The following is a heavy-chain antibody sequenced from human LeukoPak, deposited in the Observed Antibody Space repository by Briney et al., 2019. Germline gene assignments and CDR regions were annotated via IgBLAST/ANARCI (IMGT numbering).Heavy chain of an antibody. D-gene: IGHD4-23*01. Sequence: GGSLRLSCAASGFTFSDYYMSWIRQAPGKGLEWVSYISGRSTTIYKADSVKGRFTISRDNAKNSLYLQMNSLRAEDTAVYYCARDSGYSGNSGYFDYWGQGTLVTVSS. V-gene: IGHV3-11*04. J-gene: IGHJ4*02. CDR2: ISGRSTTI. CDR1: GFTFSDYY. CDR3: ARDSGYSGNSGYFDY.